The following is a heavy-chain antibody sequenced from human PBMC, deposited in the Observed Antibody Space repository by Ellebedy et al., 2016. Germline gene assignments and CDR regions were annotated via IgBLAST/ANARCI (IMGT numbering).Heavy chain of an antibody. CDR2: ISSDGRST. CDR3: ARSRQLVRTYFCGMDV. V-gene: IGHV3-64*01. D-gene: IGHD6-6*01. CDR1: GFTFSNYP. Sequence: GGSLRLSCAASGFTFSNYPMYWVRQAPGKGLEYVSAISSDGRSTYYANSVKGRFTISRDNSKNTLYLQMGSLRPEDTAVYYCARSRQLVRTYFCGMDVWGQGTTVTVSS. J-gene: IGHJ6*02.